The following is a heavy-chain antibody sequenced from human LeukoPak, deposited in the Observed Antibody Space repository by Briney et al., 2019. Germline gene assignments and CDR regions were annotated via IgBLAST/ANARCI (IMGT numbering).Heavy chain of an antibody. J-gene: IGHJ4*02. CDR2: ISSSSSTI. CDR3: ARDRTTPPHDY. Sequence: GGSLRLSCAASGFTFSSYSMNWVRQAPGKGLEWVSYISSSSSTIYYADSVKGRFTISRDNAKNSLYLQMSSLRAEDTAVYYCARDRTTPPHDYWGQGTLVTVSS. CDR1: GFTFSSYS. D-gene: IGHD4-11*01. V-gene: IGHV3-48*04.